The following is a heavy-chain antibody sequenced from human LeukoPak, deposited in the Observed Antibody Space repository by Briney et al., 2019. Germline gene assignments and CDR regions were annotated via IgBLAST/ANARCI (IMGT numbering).Heavy chain of an antibody. D-gene: IGHD3-22*01. CDR2: INYSGST. Sequence: PSETLCLTCAVSGCTFSSYYWTWIRQPPGKGLEWIGDINYSGSTNYNPSLKSRVTISVDTSKNQFYRELCLDTPGDTVEYNSAKARPNLLIGFGMDVWGQGTTVTVSS. J-gene: IGHJ6*02. CDR3: AKARPNLLIGFGMDV. CDR1: GCTFSSYY. V-gene: IGHV4-59*12.